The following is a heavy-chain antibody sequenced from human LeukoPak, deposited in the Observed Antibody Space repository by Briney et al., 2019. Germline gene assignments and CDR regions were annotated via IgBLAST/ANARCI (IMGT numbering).Heavy chain of an antibody. V-gene: IGHV4-34*01. CDR3: ARVHYDFWSGYYLGNYYFDY. Sequence: SETLSLTCAVYGGSFSGYYWSWIRQPPGKGLEWIGEINHSGSTNYNPSLKSRVTISVDTSKNQFSLKLSSVTAADTAVYYCARVHYDFWSGYYLGNYYFDYWGQGTLVTVSS. CDR2: INHSGST. D-gene: IGHD3-3*01. J-gene: IGHJ4*02. CDR1: GGSFSGYY.